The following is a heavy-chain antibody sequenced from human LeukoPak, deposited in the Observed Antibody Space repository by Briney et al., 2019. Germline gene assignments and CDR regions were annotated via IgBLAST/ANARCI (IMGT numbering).Heavy chain of an antibody. CDR1: GGSISSYY. D-gene: IGHD3-22*01. Sequence: SETLSLTCTASGGSISSYYWSWIRQPPGKGLEWIGYIYYSGSTNYNPSLKSRVTISVDTSKNQFSLKLSSVTAADTAVYYCARHYYDSSGSPFDYRGQGTLVTVSS. CDR2: IYYSGST. V-gene: IGHV4-59*08. J-gene: IGHJ4*02. CDR3: ARHYYDSSGSPFDY.